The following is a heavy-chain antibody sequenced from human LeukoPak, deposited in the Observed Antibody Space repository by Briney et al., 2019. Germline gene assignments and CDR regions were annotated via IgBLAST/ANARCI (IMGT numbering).Heavy chain of an antibody. CDR1: GFTFSSYA. V-gene: IGHV3-23*01. CDR3: QKDPWLRYFDWSAEATYFDY. D-gene: IGHD3-9*01. J-gene: IGHJ4*02. CDR2: ISGSGGST. Sequence: GGSLRLSCAASGFTFSSYAMSWVRQAPGKGMEWVSAISGSGGSTYYADSVKGRFTISRDNSKNTLYLQMSSLRAEDTAVYYCQKDPWLRYFDWSAEATYFDYWGQGTLVTVSS.